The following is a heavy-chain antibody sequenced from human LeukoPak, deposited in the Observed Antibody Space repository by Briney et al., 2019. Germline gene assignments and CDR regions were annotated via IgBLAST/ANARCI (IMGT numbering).Heavy chain of an antibody. CDR3: ARDSPRDYYDSSGYYYYAFDI. Sequence: SETLSLTCTVSGGSISSYYWSWIRQPAGKGLEWIGRIYTSASTNYNPSLKSRVTMSVDTSKNQFSLKLSSVTAADTAVYYCARDSPRDYYDSSGYYYYAFDIWDQGTMVTVSS. J-gene: IGHJ3*02. CDR1: GGSISSYY. D-gene: IGHD3-22*01. CDR2: IYTSAST. V-gene: IGHV4-4*07.